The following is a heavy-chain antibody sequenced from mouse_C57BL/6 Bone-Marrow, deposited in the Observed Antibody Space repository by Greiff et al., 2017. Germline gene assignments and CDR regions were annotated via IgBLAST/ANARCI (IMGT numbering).Heavy chain of an antibody. CDR2: IYPSDSET. D-gene: IGHD1-1*01. V-gene: IGHV1-61*01. CDR3: ARRAGSSYDYAMDY. Sequence: VQLQQPGAELVRPGSSVKLSCKASGYTFTSYWMAWVKQRPGQGLEWIGNIYPSDSETHYNQKFKDKATLTVDKSSSTAYMQLSSLTSEDSAVYYCARRAGSSYDYAMDYWGQGTSVTVSS. CDR1: GYTFTSYW. J-gene: IGHJ4*01.